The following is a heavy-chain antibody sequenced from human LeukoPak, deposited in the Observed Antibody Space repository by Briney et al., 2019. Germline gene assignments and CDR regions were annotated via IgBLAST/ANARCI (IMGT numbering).Heavy chain of an antibody. CDR2: IYYSGST. D-gene: IGHD5-18*01. J-gene: IGHJ3*02. CDR1: GGSISSYY. Sequence: SETLSLTCTVSGGSISSYYWSWIRQPPGKGLEWIGYIYYSGSTNYNPSLKSRVTISVDTSKNQFSLKLSSVTAADTAVYHCARRVDTAMVDAFDIWGQGTMVTVS. CDR3: ARRVDTAMVDAFDI. V-gene: IGHV4-59*01.